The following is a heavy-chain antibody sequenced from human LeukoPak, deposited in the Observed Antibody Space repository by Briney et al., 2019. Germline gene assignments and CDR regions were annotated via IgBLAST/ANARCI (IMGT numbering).Heavy chain of an antibody. CDR2: ISSSSSYI. Sequence: GGSLRLSCAASGFTFSSYSMNWVRQAPGKGLEWVSSISSSSSYIYYADSVKGRFTISRDNAKNSLYLQMNSLRAEDTAVYYCARDLVNYDILTGYGYWGQGTLVTVSS. CDR3: ARDLVNYDILTGYGY. CDR1: GFTFSSYS. D-gene: IGHD3-9*01. J-gene: IGHJ4*02. V-gene: IGHV3-21*01.